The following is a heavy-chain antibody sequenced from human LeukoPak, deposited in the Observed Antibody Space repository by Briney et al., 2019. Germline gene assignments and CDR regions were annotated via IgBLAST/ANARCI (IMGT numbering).Heavy chain of an antibody. J-gene: IGHJ4*02. D-gene: IGHD3-22*01. V-gene: IGHV3-7*01. Sequence: GGSLRLSCAASKFTFSSYWMSWVRQAPGRGLEWVANIKQDGSEKYFVDSVKGRFSISRDNARNSLYLQMNSLRAEDTAVYYCARDGDDYYDSDSYYHFDYWGQGTLVTVSS. CDR1: KFTFSSYW. CDR3: ARDGDDYYDSDSYYHFDY. CDR2: IKQDGSEK.